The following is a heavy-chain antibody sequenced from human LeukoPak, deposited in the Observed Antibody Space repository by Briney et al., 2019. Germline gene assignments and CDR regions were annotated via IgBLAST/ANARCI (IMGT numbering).Heavy chain of an antibody. J-gene: IGHJ4*02. D-gene: IGHD1-26*01. Sequence: GGSLRLSCAAYEFMFGSFGMNWVRQAPGKGLEWVSSISSGSDYIYYSDSVKGRFTISRDNAEKSLFLQMNSLRAEDTAVYYCGRGGGAPPYYFDLWGQGTPVTVSS. V-gene: IGHV3-21*01. CDR2: ISSGSDYI. CDR1: EFMFGSFG. CDR3: GRGGGAPPYYFDL.